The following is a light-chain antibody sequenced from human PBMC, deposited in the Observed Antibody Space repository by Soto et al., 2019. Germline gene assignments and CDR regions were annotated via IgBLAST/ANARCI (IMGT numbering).Light chain of an antibody. CDR1: QSLVYSDGNTY. CDR3: VQGTHWPRT. J-gene: IGKJ4*01. V-gene: IGKV2-30*01. Sequence: VVMTQSPLSLPVTLGQPASISCRSSQSLVYSDGNTYLNWFQPMPGHSPRRLIYKVSNRDSGVPDRFSGSGSGTDFTLKISSMEADDVGVYYCVQGTHWPRTFGGGAKLEIK. CDR2: KVS.